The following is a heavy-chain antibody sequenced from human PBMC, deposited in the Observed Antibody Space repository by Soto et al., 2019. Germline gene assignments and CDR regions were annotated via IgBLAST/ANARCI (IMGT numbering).Heavy chain of an antibody. J-gene: IGHJ6*02. CDR1: GFNITINY. CDR2: IYSDGRT. D-gene: IGHD2-15*01. Sequence: PGGSLRLSCAVSGFNITINYMSWVRQAPGKGLEWVSIIYSDGRTYNADSVKGRFTISRDNSENTLFLQMNSLRSEDTAIYYCARARYCDGSGCYYYYHGMEIWRQEATV. V-gene: IGHV3-53*01. CDR3: ARARYCDGSGCYYYYHGMEI.